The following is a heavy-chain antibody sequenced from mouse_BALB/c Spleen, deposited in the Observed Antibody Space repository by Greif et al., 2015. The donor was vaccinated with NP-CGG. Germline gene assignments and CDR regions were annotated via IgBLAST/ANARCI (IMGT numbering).Heavy chain of an antibody. CDR3: GKGYCNYGWYFDV. CDR1: GYSFTGYF. J-gene: IGHJ1*01. V-gene: IGHV1-37*01. CDR2: INPYNGDT. Sequence: LVESGPELVKPGASVKISCKASGYSFTGYFMNWVKQSHGKSLEWIGRINPYNGDTFYNQKFKGKATLTVDKSSSTAHMELLSLTSEDSAVYYCGKGYCNYGWYFDVWGAGTTVTVSS. D-gene: IGHD2-10*02.